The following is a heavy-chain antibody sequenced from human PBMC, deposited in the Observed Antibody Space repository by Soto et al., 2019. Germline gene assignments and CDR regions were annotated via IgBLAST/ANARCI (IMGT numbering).Heavy chain of an antibody. V-gene: IGHV3-43*02. CDR3: AKVVSVPAAIGRYYYYGMDV. D-gene: IGHD2-2*02. CDR1: GFTFDDYA. Sequence: GGSLRLSCAASGFTFDDYAMHWVRQAPGKGLEWVSLISGDGGSTYYADSVKGRFTISRDNSKNSLYLQMNSLRTEDTALYYCAKVVSVPAAIGRYYYYGMDVWGQGTTVTVSS. CDR2: ISGDGGST. J-gene: IGHJ6*02.